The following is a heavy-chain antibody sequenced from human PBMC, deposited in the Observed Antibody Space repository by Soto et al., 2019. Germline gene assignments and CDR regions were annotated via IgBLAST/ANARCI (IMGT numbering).Heavy chain of an antibody. CDR3: ARSDFWSEGNTHWFDP. CDR2: IYYTGST. Sequence: QVQLQESGPGLVKPSQTLSLTCSVSGGSISSGGYYWNWNRQLPGKGLEWIGFIYYTGSTYYNPSLQSRVTLSIDMSKNQFSLRLSSVTAADTAVYYCARSDFWSEGNTHWFDPWGQGTLVTVSS. CDR1: GGSISSGGYY. V-gene: IGHV4-31*03. D-gene: IGHD3-3*01. J-gene: IGHJ5*02.